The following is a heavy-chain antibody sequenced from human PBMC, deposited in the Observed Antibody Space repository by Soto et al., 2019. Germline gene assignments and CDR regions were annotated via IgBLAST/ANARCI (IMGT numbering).Heavy chain of an antibody. CDR2: IYYSGST. CDR3: ARTPGARYNWFDP. V-gene: IGHV4-31*03. Sequence: PSETLSLTCTVSGGSISSGGYYWSWLRQHPGKGLEWIGYIYYSGSTYYNPSLKSRVTISVDTSKNQFSLKLSSVTAADTAVYYCARTPGARYNWFDPWGQGTLVTVSS. D-gene: IGHD3-10*01. J-gene: IGHJ5*02. CDR1: GGSISSGGYY.